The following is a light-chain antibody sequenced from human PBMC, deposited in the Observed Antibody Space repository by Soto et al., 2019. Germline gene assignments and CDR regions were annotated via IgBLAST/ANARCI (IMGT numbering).Light chain of an antibody. J-gene: IGKJ1*01. CDR2: KTS. CDR3: QQYNTYPRT. CDR1: QSISTW. Sequence: DLQMTQSPSTLPASVGDRVTITCRASQSISTWLAWYQQKPGKAPKLLIYKTSSLQSGVPSRFSGGGSGTDFTLTISSLQPDDFATYYCQQYNTYPRTFGQGTKVDIK. V-gene: IGKV1-5*03.